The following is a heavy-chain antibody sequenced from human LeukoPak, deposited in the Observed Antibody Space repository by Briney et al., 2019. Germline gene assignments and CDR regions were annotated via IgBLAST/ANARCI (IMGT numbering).Heavy chain of an antibody. D-gene: IGHD2-15*01. V-gene: IGHV1-18*04. CDR1: GYTFTSYY. CDR3: ARDFVVVVAATTNWFDP. Sequence: ASVKVSCKASGYTFTSYYMHWVRQAPGQGLEWMGWISAYNGNTNYAQKLQGRVTMTTDTSTSTAYMELRSLRSDDAAVYYCARDFVVVVAATTNWFDPWGQGTLVTVSS. CDR2: ISAYNGNT. J-gene: IGHJ5*02.